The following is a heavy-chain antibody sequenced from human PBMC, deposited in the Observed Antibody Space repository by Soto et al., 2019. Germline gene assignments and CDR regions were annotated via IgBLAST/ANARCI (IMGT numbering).Heavy chain of an antibody. CDR2: IYYSGST. CDR1: GGSISSGGYY. D-gene: IGHD6-13*01. Sequence: QVQLRESGPGLVKPSQTLSLTCTVSGGSISSGGYYWSWIRQHPGKGLEWIGYIYYSGSTYYNPSLKSRVTISVDTSKNQFSLKLSSVTAADTAVYYCARCAAAGFNWFDPWGQGTLVTVSS. J-gene: IGHJ5*02. CDR3: ARCAAAGFNWFDP. V-gene: IGHV4-31*03.